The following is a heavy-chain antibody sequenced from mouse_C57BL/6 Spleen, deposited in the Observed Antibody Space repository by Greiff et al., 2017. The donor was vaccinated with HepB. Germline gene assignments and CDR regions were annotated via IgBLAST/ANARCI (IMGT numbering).Heavy chain of an antibody. CDR2: IYPGSGNT. J-gene: IGHJ2*01. V-gene: IGHV1-76*01. CDR1: GYTFTDYY. D-gene: IGHD2-2*01. Sequence: VKVVESGAELVRPGASVKLSCKASGYTFTDYYINWVKQRPGQGLEWIARIYPGSGNTYYNEKFKGKATLTAEKSSSTAYMQLSSLTSEDSAVYFCARERTMVTTSYFDYWGQGTTLTVSS. CDR3: ARERTMVTTSYFDY.